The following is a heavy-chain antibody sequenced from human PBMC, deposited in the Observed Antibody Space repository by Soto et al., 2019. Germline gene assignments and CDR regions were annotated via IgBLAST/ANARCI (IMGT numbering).Heavy chain of an antibody. CDR1: GFTFSSAC. J-gene: IGHJ6*04. Sequence: GGSLRLSCAATGFTFSSACMNWVRQAPGRGLEWVGRIRDKSEGETTVYAAPVRGRFSIYRDDSNNILHLQMDSQNIEDTAMYDCATRYGRYWHDQNWGKGNKVTVSS. CDR3: ATRYGRYWHDQN. D-gene: IGHD1-1*01. V-gene: IGHV3-15*01. CDR2: IRDKSEGETT.